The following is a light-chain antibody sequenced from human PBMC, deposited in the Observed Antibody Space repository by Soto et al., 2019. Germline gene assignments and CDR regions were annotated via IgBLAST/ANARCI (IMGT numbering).Light chain of an antibody. CDR3: QQYNDWAPLS. CDR2: DAS. Sequence: EIVMTQSPATLSVSPGERATLSCRASQSVSSHLAWYQQKPGQAPRLLIYDASTRATDIPARFSGSGSGTEFPLTLSSLRSEDFAFYYCQQYNDWAPLSFGGGTKVEIK. V-gene: IGKV3-15*01. CDR1: QSVSSH. J-gene: IGKJ4*01.